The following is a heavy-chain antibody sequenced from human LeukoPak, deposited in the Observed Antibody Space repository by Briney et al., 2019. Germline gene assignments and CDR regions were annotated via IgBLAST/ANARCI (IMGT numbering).Heavy chain of an antibody. Sequence: GSLRLSCAASGFIFSSYSMSWVRQAPGKGLEWIGSIYYSGNTYYNPSLRSRVTISVDTSKNQFSLKLNSVTATDTAVYYCARHYGPWGQGTLVTVSS. V-gene: IGHV4-39*01. CDR1: GFIFSSYS. J-gene: IGHJ4*02. CDR2: IYYSGNT. D-gene: IGHD3-10*01. CDR3: ARHYGP.